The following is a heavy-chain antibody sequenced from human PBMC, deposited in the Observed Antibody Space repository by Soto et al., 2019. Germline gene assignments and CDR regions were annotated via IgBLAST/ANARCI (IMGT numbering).Heavy chain of an antibody. CDR2: IIPILGIA. J-gene: IGHJ4*02. D-gene: IGHD5-12*01. V-gene: IGHV1-69*08. Sequence: QVQLVQSGAEVKKPGSSVKVSCKASGGTFSSYTISWVRQAPGQGLEWMGRIIPILGIANYAQKFQGRVTTTPDXXTSTASMELSSLRSEDTAVYYCARDGSGYDPFFDYWGQGTLVTVSS. CDR3: ARDGSGYDPFFDY. CDR1: GGTFSSYT.